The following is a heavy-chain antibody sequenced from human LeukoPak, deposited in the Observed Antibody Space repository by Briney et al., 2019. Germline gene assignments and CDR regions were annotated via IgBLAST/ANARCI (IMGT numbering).Heavy chain of an antibody. V-gene: IGHV4-39*01. D-gene: IGHD6-13*01. J-gene: IGHJ4*02. CDR3: AREQHHFDY. CDR1: GGSLSSSSYY. CDR2: IYYSGST. Sequence: SEALALTCTVSGGSLSSSSYYWGWIRQPPGKGLEWIGSIYYSGSTYYNPSLKSRVTISVDTSKNQFSLKLSSVTAADTAVYYCAREQHHFDYWGQGTLVTVSS.